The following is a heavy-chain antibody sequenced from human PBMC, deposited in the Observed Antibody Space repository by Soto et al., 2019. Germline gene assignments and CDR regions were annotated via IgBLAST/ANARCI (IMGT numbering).Heavy chain of an antibody. J-gene: IGHJ5*02. CDR1: GDSMTSYY. Sequence: SETLSLTCTVSGDSMTSYYWSWIRQPPGKGLEWIGYIYYSGSTNYNPSLKSRVTISVDTSKKQFSLKLSSVTAADTAVYYCAGGRQWLPLNWFDPWGQGTLVTVSS. CDR2: IYYSGST. V-gene: IGHV4-59*01. CDR3: AGGRQWLPLNWFDP. D-gene: IGHD6-19*01.